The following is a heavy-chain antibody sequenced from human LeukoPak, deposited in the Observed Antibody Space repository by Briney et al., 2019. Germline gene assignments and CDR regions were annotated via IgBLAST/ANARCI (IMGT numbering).Heavy chain of an antibody. CDR2: IYTSGST. D-gene: IGHD6-13*01. Sequence: SETLSLTCTVSGGSISSYYWSWIRQPVGKGLEWIGRIYTSGSTNYNPSLKSRVTISRDTSKNQFSLKLSSVTAADTAVYYCARSKTSSSWYIGLGAFDICGQGAIVSASS. J-gene: IGHJ3*02. V-gene: IGHV4-4*07. CDR3: ARSKTSSSWYIGLGAFDI. CDR1: GGSISSYY.